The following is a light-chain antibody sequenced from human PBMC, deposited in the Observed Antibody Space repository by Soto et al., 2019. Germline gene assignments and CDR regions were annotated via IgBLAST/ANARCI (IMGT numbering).Light chain of an antibody. V-gene: IGKV3-11*01. J-gene: IGKJ4*01. Sequence: EIVLTQSPVTLSLSPGERATLSCRASQSVSSYLAWYQQKPGQAPRLLIYDASNRATGIPARFSGSGSGTDFTLTISSLEPEDFAVYYCQQRSNWAYTFGGANKVEIK. CDR1: QSVSSY. CDR3: QQRSNWAYT. CDR2: DAS.